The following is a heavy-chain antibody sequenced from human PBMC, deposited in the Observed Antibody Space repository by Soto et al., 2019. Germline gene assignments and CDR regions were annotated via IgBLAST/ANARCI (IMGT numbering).Heavy chain of an antibody. V-gene: IGHV3-33*01. CDR2: IWYDGSNK. J-gene: IGHJ4*02. CDR1: GFTFSSYG. Sequence: GGSLRLSCAASGFTFSSYGMHWVRQAPGKGLEWVAVIWYDGSNKYYADSVKGRFTISRDNSKNTLYLQMNSLRAEDTAVYYCARDSDCSSTSCYIDYWGQGTLVTVSS. CDR3: ARDSDCSSTSCYIDY. D-gene: IGHD2-2*02.